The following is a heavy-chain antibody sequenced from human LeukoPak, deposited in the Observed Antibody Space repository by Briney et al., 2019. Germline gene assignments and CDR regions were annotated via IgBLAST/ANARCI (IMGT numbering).Heavy chain of an antibody. CDR3: ASKGSGY. V-gene: IGHV3-30*04. J-gene: IGHJ4*02. D-gene: IGHD2-15*01. Sequence: GGSLRLSCAASGFTFSSYAMHWVRQAPGKGLEWVAVISYDGSNKYYADSVKGRFTISRDNSKNTLYLQMNSLRAEDTAVCYCASKGSGYWGQGTLVTVSS. CDR2: ISYDGSNK. CDR1: GFTFSSYA.